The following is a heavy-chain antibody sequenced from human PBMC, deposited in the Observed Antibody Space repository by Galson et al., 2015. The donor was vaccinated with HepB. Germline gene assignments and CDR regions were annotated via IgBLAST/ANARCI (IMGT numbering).Heavy chain of an antibody. CDR1: GFSLNATGEG. D-gene: IGHD3-10*01. J-gene: IGHJ4*02. Sequence: PALVTPTQTLTLTCTFSGFSLNATGEGVGWIRQPPGKALEWLALIFWDDDKRYTPSLKTRLTITEGASANQVVLKLTKMDPVDTATYYCAHRGFDFSRRSYFYLGYWGQGTLVTDSS. CDR2: IFWDDDK. CDR3: AHRGFDFSRRSYFYLGY. V-gene: IGHV2-5*02.